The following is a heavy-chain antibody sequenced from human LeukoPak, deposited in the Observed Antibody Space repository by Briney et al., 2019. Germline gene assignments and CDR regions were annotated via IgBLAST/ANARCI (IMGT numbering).Heavy chain of an antibody. CDR2: VYYIGTT. CDR3: AKNTSSSPWFDP. D-gene: IGHD6-6*01. Sequence: PSQTLSLTCIVSGGSVSSPDSYWSWIRQPPGKGLEWIGNVYYIGTTSYNSSLKSRVTISVDTSKNQFSLEVTSVTAADTAVYYCAKNTSSSPWFDPWGHGTLVTVSS. V-gene: IGHV4-61*08. CDR1: GGSVSSPDSY. J-gene: IGHJ5*02.